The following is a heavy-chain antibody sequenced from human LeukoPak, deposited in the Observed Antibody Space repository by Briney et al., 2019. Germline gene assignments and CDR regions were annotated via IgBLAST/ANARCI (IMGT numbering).Heavy chain of an antibody. Sequence: PSETLSLTCAVSGDSISRSGSSWSWIRQPPRMGLEWIGYIYHSGGAYYNPSLRSRVTISLDTSKNQFSLRLSSVAAADTADYYCAKDFIAQSPIPAYWGQGILVSVSS. CDR2: IYHSGGA. J-gene: IGHJ4*02. CDR1: GDSISRSGSS. D-gene: IGHD6-13*01. CDR3: AKDFIAQSPIPAY. V-gene: IGHV4-30-2*01.